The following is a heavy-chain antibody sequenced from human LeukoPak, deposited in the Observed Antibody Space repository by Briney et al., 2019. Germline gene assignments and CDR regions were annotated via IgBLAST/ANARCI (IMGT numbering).Heavy chain of an antibody. CDR2: INPGNGDT. J-gene: IGHJ6*02. CDR1: GYTFTNYA. Sequence: ASVKVSCKGSGYTFTNYAVHWVRQAPGQRLEWLGWINPGNGDTKYSQNFQGRVTVTSDTSAATAYVELNSLTSEDTTVYYCARERWHCRVNCYSVYYYALDVWGQGTTVTVSS. V-gene: IGHV1-3*01. D-gene: IGHD3-10*02. CDR3: ARERWHCRVNCYSVYYYALDV.